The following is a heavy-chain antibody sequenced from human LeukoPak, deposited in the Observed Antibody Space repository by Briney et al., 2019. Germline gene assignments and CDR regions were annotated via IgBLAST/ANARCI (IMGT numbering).Heavy chain of an antibody. CDR3: ARTGTYYDILTGYLNWFDP. V-gene: IGHV4-39*07. Sequence: SETLSLTCTVSGGSISSSSYYWGWIRQPPGKGLEWIGSIYYSGSTYYNPSLKSRVTISVDTSKNQFSLKLSSVTAADTAVYYCARTGTYYDILTGYLNWFDPWGQGTLVTVSS. D-gene: IGHD3-9*01. CDR2: IYYSGST. J-gene: IGHJ5*02. CDR1: GGSISSSSYY.